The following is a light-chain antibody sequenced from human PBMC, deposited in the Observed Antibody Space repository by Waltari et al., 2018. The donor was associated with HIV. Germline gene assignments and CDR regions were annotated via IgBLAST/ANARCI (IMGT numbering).Light chain of an antibody. Sequence: QFVLTQPPSVSAAPGQKVTISCSGTSSNIGNNYVSWYQQLPGTAPKLLIYENDKRPSGTADRFCGSKSGTAATVGITGLQTGDEADYYCGTWDSGLTMTWVFGGGTKVTVL. CDR1: SSNIGNNY. V-gene: IGLV1-51*02. CDR2: END. J-gene: IGLJ3*02. CDR3: GTWDSGLTMTWV.